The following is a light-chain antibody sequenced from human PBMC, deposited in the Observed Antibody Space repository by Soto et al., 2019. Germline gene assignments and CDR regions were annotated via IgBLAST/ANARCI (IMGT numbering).Light chain of an antibody. CDR2: DVY. J-gene: IGLJ1*01. CDR3: SSHRAATTPYV. V-gene: IGLV2-14*03. Sequence: QAALARPASVSGSPGQSITISCTETSSALGTYNYVSWYQQHPGKAPKLLIYDVYSRPSGVSTRFSGSKSGNTASLTISGLQAEDEADYYCSSHRAATTPYVFGTGTKVTVL. CDR1: SSALGTYNY.